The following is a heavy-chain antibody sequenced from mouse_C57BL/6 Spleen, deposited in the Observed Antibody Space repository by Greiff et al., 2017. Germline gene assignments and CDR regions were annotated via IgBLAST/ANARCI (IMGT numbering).Heavy chain of an antibody. V-gene: IGHV1-7*01. CDR3: ARLDYSNRYAMDY. J-gene: IGHJ4*01. CDR1: GYTFTSYW. Sequence: QVQLQQSGAELAKPGASVKLSCKASGYTFTSYWMHWVKQRPGQGLEWIGYINPSSGYTKYNQKFKDKATLTADKSSSTAYMQLSSLTYEDSAVYYCARLDYSNRYAMDYWGQGTSVTVSS. D-gene: IGHD2-5*01. CDR2: INPSSGYT.